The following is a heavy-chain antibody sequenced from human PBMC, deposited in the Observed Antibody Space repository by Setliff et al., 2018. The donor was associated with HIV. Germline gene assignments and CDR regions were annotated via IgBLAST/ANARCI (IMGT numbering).Heavy chain of an antibody. CDR1: GGTFSSYA. Sequence: SVKVSCKASGGTFSSYAISWVRQAPGQGLEWMGGIIPKFGTANYAQKFQARVTITADESTSTAYMELSSLRSEDTAVYYCARGRFLEWLLIGFDSWGQGTLVTVSS. D-gene: IGHD3-3*01. CDR3: ARGRFLEWLLIGFDS. V-gene: IGHV1-69*13. CDR2: IIPKFGTA. J-gene: IGHJ4*02.